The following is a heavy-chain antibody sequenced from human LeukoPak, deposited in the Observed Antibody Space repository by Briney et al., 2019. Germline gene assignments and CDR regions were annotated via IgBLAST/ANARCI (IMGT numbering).Heavy chain of an antibody. V-gene: IGHV3-9*01. J-gene: IGHJ4*02. D-gene: IGHD3-22*01. CDR3: ATGDVIVVALGY. CDR1: GFTFYDYA. CDR2: ISWNSGTI. Sequence: PGGSLRLSCAASGFTFYDYAMHWVRQPPGKGLEWVSGISWNSGTIVYADSVKGRFTISRDNAKNSLYLQMNSLRAEDTAVYYCATGDVIVVALGYWGQGTLVTVSS.